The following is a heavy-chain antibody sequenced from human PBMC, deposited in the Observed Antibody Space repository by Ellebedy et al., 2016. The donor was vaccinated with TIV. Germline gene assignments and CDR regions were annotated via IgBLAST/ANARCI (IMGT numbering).Heavy chain of an antibody. CDR2: ISGSGGST. V-gene: IGHV3-23*01. J-gene: IGHJ6*03. D-gene: IGHD2-21*02. CDR1: GFTFSSYA. CDR3: ARAPTAIFAHFYYYYYYMDV. Sequence: GGSLRLXXAASGFTFSSYAMSWVRQAPGRRLEWVSAISGSGGSTHYVDSVRGRFTISRHNSKNTLYLQMTSLRAEDTAVYYCARAPTAIFAHFYYYYYYMDVWGKGTTVTVSS.